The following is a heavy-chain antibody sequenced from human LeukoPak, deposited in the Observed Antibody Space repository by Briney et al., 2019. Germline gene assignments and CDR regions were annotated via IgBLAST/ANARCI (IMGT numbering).Heavy chain of an antibody. Sequence: PGESLKISCKGSGYRFNNYWIGWVRQMPGKGLEWMGIIYPDDSNTRYSPSFQGQVTISADKSISTAYLQWSSLKASDTAMYYCARRYDTSSIDYWGQGTLVTVSS. CDR1: GYRFNNYW. V-gene: IGHV5-51*01. J-gene: IGHJ4*02. CDR2: IYPDDSNT. CDR3: ARRYDTSSIDY. D-gene: IGHD6-6*01.